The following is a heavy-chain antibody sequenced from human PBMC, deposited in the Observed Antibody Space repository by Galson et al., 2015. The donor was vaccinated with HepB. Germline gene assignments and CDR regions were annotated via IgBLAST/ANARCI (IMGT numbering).Heavy chain of an antibody. J-gene: IGHJ5*02. CDR3: ARGCSSTSCYGGNWFDP. CDR2: IIPIFGTA. CDR1: GGTFSSYA. Sequence: SVKVSCKASGGTFSSYAISWVRQAPGQGLEWMGGIIPIFGTANYAQKFQGRVTITADESTSTAYMELSSLRSEDTAVYYCARGCSSTSCYGGNWFDPWGQGTLVTVSS. V-gene: IGHV1-69*13. D-gene: IGHD2-2*01.